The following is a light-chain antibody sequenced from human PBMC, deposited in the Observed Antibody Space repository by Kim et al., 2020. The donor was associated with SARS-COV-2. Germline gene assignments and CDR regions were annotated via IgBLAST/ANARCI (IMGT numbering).Light chain of an antibody. J-gene: IGLJ3*02. CDR2: GKN. CDR1: SLSSYY. CDR3: NSRDSSGNPRWV. V-gene: IGLV3-19*01. Sequence: LEQTVRITCQGDSLSSYYASWYQQKPGQAPVLVIYGKNNRPSGIPDRFSGSSSGNTASLTITGAQAEDEADYYCNSRDSSGNPRWVFGGGTKLTVL.